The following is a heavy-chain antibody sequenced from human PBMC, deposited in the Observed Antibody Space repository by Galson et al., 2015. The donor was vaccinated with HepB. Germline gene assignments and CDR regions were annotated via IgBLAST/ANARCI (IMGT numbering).Heavy chain of an antibody. CDR2: INPSGGST. V-gene: IGHV1-46*01. Sequence: SVKVSCKASGYTFTSYYMHWVRQAPGQGLEWMGIINPSGGSTSYAQKFQGRVTMTRDTSTSTVYMELSSLRSEDTAVYYCARDLVAPITMVRGVIKAYAFDIWGQGTMVTVSS. J-gene: IGHJ3*02. D-gene: IGHD3-10*01. CDR1: GYTFTSYY. CDR3: ARDLVAPITMVRGVIKAYAFDI.